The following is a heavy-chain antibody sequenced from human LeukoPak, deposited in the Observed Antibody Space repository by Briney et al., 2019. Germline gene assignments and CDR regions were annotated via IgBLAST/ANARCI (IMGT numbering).Heavy chain of an antibody. Sequence: GGSLRLSCAASGFTFSNYAMSWVRQAPGKGLEWVSAISGSGGSTYYADSVKGRFTISRDNSKNTLYLQMNSLRAEGTAVYYCAKAELYGSGSYYSYYFDYWGQGTLVTVSS. J-gene: IGHJ4*02. CDR3: AKAELYGSGSYYSYYFDY. CDR2: ISGSGGST. D-gene: IGHD3-10*01. V-gene: IGHV3-23*01. CDR1: GFTFSNYA.